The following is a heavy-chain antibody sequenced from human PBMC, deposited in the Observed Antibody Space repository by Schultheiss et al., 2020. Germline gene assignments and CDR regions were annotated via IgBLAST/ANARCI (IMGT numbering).Heavy chain of an antibody. CDR3: ARGGSSSLDGVVVTTIDY. J-gene: IGHJ4*02. Sequence: GGSLRLSCAASGFTFSSYDMHWVRQATGKGLEWVSAIGTAGDPYYADSVKGRFTISRDNSKNTVYLQMNSLRAEDTAVYYCARGGSSSLDGVVVTTIDYWGQGTLVTVSS. CDR1: GFTFSSYD. D-gene: IGHD3-22*01. CDR2: IGTAGDP. V-gene: IGHV3-13*05.